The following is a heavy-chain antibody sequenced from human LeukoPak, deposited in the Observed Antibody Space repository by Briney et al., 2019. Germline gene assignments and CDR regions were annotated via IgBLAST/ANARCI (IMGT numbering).Heavy chain of an antibody. J-gene: IGHJ6*03. CDR2: VHYSGST. Sequence: SETLSLTCTVSDASFNRYHCSWIRQPPGKGLEWIGYVHYSGSTNYNPSLKSRVTISVDTSKIQFSLKLNSVTAADTAVYYCARHAMVRYYHYIDVWGKGTTVTVSS. V-gene: IGHV4-59*08. CDR1: DASFNRYH. CDR3: ARHAMVRYYHYIDV. D-gene: IGHD2-8*01.